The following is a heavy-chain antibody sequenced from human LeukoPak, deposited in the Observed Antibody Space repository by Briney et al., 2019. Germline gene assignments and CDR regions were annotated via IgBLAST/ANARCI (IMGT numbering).Heavy chain of an antibody. Sequence: ASVKVSCKASGYTFTSYDINWVRQATGQGLEWMGWMNPNSGNTGYAQKFQGRVTMTRNTSISTAYMELSSLRSEDTAVYYCARGAAYWNDGEGYFDYWGQGTLVTVSS. CDR2: MNPNSGNT. CDR1: GYTFTSYD. V-gene: IGHV1-8*01. D-gene: IGHD1-1*01. J-gene: IGHJ4*02. CDR3: ARGAAYWNDGEGYFDY.